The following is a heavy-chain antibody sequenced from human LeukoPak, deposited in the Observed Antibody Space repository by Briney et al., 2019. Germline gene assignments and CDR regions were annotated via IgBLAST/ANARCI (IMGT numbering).Heavy chain of an antibody. CDR1: RFTFSNHL. Sequence: ALSLSCAASRFTFSNHLIHWVRQAPGKGLVWVSRIKTDGSVPNSADSVEGRFPISRDTDTNTVYLQMNSLRVEETAIYYCARGISMDVWGQGTTVTVSS. V-gene: IGHV3-74*01. J-gene: IGHJ6*02. CDR2: IKTDGSVP. CDR3: ARGISMDV.